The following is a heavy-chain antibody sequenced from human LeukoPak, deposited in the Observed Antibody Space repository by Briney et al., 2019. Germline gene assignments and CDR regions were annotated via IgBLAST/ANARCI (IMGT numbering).Heavy chain of an antibody. Sequence: GESLKISCKGSGYSFTSYWIGWVRQMPGKGLEWMGIIYPGDSDTRYSPSFQGQVTISADKSISTAYLQWSSLKASDTAMYYCARSSSSSVYYYYYMDVWGKGTTVTVSS. V-gene: IGHV5-51*01. CDR2: IYPGDSDT. CDR1: GYSFTSYW. D-gene: IGHD6-6*01. CDR3: ARSSSSSVYYYYYMDV. J-gene: IGHJ6*03.